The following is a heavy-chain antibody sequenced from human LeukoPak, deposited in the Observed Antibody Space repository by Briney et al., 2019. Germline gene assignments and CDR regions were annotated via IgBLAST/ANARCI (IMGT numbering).Heavy chain of an antibody. CDR2: ISTSGST. Sequence: SETLSLTCTVSGGSISSGSYYWSWIRQPAGKGLEWIGRISTSGSTNYNPSLKSRVTISVDTSKNQFSLKLNSVTAADTAVYYCARDSSNWYSDYWGQGTLVTVSS. CDR1: GGSISSGSYY. CDR3: ARDSSNWYSDY. V-gene: IGHV4-61*02. D-gene: IGHD6-13*01. J-gene: IGHJ4*02.